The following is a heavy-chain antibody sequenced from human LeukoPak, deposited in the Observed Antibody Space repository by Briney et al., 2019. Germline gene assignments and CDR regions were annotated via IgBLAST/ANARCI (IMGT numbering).Heavy chain of an antibody. CDR1: GFTFSSYA. J-gene: IGHJ4*02. Sequence: GGSLRLSCEASGFTFSSYAMSWVRQAPGKGLEWVSGIIDSGDITYYANSVKGRFTISRDNSKNTLYLQMNSLRAEDTAVYYCAKDRYCDSTSCPTDYWGQGTLVTVSS. CDR2: IIDSGDIT. CDR3: AKDRYCDSTSCPTDY. D-gene: IGHD2-2*01. V-gene: IGHV3-23*01.